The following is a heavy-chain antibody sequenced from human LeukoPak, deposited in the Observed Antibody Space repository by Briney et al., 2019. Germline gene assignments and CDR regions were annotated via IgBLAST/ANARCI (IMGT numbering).Heavy chain of an antibody. Sequence: SETLSLTCTVSGGSVSSTHYWCWIRQPPGKGLEWIGSIYYGGSTYYNASLRSRVTTSVDTSKNEFSLKLSSVTAADTAVYYCAKSTYYYDTFVNAFDFWGQGTVVTVSS. D-gene: IGHD3-22*01. J-gene: IGHJ3*01. V-gene: IGHV4-39*07. CDR3: AKSTYYYDTFVNAFDF. CDR1: GGSVSSTHY. CDR2: IYYGGST.